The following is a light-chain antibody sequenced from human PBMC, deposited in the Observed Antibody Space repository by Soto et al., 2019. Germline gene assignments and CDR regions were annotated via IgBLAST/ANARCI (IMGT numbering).Light chain of an antibody. CDR2: YAS. Sequence: DIQMTQSPSILSASVGDRVTITCRASQDIHYWLAWYQQKPGKVPNLLVYYASTLESGVPSRFSASGSGTQFTLTISSLQPDDFATYYCQQYTSYPPFHFGPGTKV. V-gene: IGKV1-5*01. J-gene: IGKJ3*01. CDR3: QQYTSYPPFH. CDR1: QDIHYW.